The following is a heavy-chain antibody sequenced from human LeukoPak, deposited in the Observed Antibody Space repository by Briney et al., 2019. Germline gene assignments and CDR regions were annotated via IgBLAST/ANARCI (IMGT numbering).Heavy chain of an antibody. CDR3: ARAVRFLEWLDV. CDR1: GGSTSSYY. V-gene: IGHV4-59*01. D-gene: IGHD3-3*01. J-gene: IGHJ6*02. Sequence: SETLSLTCTVSGGSTSSYYWSWIRQPPGKGLEWIGYIYYSGSTNYNPSLKSRVTISVDTSKNQFSLKLSSVTAADTAVYYCARAVRFLEWLDVWGQGTTVTVSS. CDR2: IYYSGST.